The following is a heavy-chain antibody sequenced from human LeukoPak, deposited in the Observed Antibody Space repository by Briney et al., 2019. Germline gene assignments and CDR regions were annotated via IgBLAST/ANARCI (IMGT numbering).Heavy chain of an antibody. D-gene: IGHD5-18*01. CDR3: AKNGPVDTAMVAYYFDY. V-gene: IGHV3-9*01. J-gene: IGHJ4*02. Sequence: GGSLRLSCAASGFTFSSYSMNSVRQAPGKGLEWVSGSSWNSGSIGYADSVKGRFTSSRDNAKNSLYLQMNSLRAEDTALYYCAKNGPVDTAMVAYYFDYWGQGTLVTVSS. CDR1: GFTFSSYS. CDR2: SSWNSGSI.